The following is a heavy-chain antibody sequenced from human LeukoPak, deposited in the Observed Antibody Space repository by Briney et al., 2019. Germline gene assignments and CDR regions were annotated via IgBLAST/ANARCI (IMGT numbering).Heavy chain of an antibody. Sequence: GGSLRLSCAASGFTFSSYWMSWVRQAPGKGLEGVANIKQDGSEKDYVDSVKGRFTISRDNAKNSLYLQMNSLRAEDTAVYYCARWVCSPTSCYYFDYWGQGSLVVVSS. J-gene: IGHJ4*02. CDR3: ARWVCSPTSCYYFDY. CDR1: GFTFSSYW. CDR2: IKQDGSEK. D-gene: IGHD2-2*01. V-gene: IGHV3-7*01.